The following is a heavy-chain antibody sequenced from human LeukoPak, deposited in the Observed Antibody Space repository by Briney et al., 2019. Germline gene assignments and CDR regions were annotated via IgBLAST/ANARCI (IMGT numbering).Heavy chain of an antibody. CDR2: IRSKAYGGTT. CDR3: TQYYDHAWGSSQTFDY. D-gene: IGHD3-16*01. CDR1: GFTFGDYA. J-gene: IGHJ4*02. V-gene: IGHV3-49*03. Sequence: GGSLRLSCSASGFTFGDYAMSWFRQAPGKGLEWVGSIRSKAYGGTTEYAASVKGRFTISRDDSKSIAYLQMNSLKTEDTAVYYCTQYYDHAWGSSQTFDYWGQGTLVTVSS.